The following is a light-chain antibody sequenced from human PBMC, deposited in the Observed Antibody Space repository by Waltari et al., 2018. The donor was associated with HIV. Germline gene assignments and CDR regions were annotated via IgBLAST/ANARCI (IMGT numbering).Light chain of an antibody. CDR1: ALPKQY. Sequence: SYGLTQPPPVSVSPGQTATITCSGDALPKQYAYWSQQKPGQAPVMVIYKDSERPSGIPERFSGSSSATTVTLTISGVQAADEADYYCQSSDISGNYWVFGGGTKLTVL. J-gene: IGLJ3*02. CDR3: QSSDISGNYWV. CDR2: KDS. V-gene: IGLV3-25*03.